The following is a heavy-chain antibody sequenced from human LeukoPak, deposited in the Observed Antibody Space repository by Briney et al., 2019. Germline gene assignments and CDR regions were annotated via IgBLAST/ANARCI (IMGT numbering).Heavy chain of an antibody. CDR2: ISAYNGNT. J-gene: IGHJ4*02. V-gene: IGHV1-18*01. CDR3: ARGPRYYDSSVYFDY. CDR1: GYTFTSYG. D-gene: IGHD3-22*01. Sequence: ASVKVSCKASGYTFTSYGISWVRQAPGQGLEWIGWISAYNGNTNYAQKLQGRVTMTTDTSTSTAYMELRSLRSDDTAVYYCARGPRYYDSSVYFDYWGQGTLVTVSS.